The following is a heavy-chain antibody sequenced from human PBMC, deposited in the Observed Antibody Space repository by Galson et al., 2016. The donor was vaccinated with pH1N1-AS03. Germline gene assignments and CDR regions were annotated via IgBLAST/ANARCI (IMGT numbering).Heavy chain of an antibody. Sequence: SVKVSCKASGGTFNNYAFSWVRQAPGQGLEWMGGIIPLFGTPNYAQKFQGRVTITADKSTNTAYMELTSLRSEDTAVYFCAIRDGEGYDFWSGKPGGYWGQGTLVTVSS. CDR3: AIRDGEGYDFWSGKPGGY. V-gene: IGHV1-69*06. J-gene: IGHJ4*02. CDR2: IIPLFGTP. D-gene: IGHD3-3*01. CDR1: GGTFNNYA.